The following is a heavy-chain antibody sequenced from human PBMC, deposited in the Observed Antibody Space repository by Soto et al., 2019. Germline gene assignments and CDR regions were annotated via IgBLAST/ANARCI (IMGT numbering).Heavy chain of an antibody. V-gene: IGHV5-10-1*01. D-gene: IGHD3-3*01. CDR1: GYSFTSYW. CDR3: ARPSRAYDFWSGYWEYYYYGMDV. Sequence: PGESLKISCKGSGYSFTSYWISWVRQMPGKGLEWMGRIDPSDSYTNYSPSFQGHVTISADKSISTAYLQWSSLKASDTAMYYCARPSRAYDFWSGYWEYYYYGMDVWGQGTTVTVSS. J-gene: IGHJ6*02. CDR2: IDPSDSYT.